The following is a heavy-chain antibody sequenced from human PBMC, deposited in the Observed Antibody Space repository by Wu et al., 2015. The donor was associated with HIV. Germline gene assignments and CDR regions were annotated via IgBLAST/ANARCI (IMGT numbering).Heavy chain of an antibody. CDR3: ARERYYDYRPEGY. Sequence: QVQLVQSGAEVKKPGSSMKVSCKASGGRFSSYAISWVRQAPGQGLEWMGRIIPIFGKTNYAQKFQGRVTITADESSTTAYMELSSLRSEDTAVYYCARERYYDYRPEGYWGQGTLVTVSS. D-gene: IGHD3-16*01. CDR1: GGRFSSYA. V-gene: IGHV1-69*13. CDR2: IIPIFGKT. J-gene: IGHJ4*02.